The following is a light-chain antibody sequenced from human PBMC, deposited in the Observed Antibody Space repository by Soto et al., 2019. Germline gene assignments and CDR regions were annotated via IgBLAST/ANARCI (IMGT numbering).Light chain of an antibody. CDR3: SSYTDRNNVV. CDR2: DVS. CDR1: SSDIGGYNS. J-gene: IGLJ1*01. Sequence: QSALTQSPSASGSPGQSVTISCTGTSSDIGGYNSVSWYQQHPGKAPKVMIYDVSKRPSGVPDRFSGSKSGNTASLTVSALQAEDEADYYCSSYTDRNNVVFGTGTKVTVL. V-gene: IGLV2-8*01.